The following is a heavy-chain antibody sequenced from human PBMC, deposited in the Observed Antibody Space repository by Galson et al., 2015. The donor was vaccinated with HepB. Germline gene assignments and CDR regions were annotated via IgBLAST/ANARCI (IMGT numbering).Heavy chain of an antibody. D-gene: IGHD1-26*01. CDR1: GFTFSSSN. Sequence: SLRLSCAASGFTFSSSNMNWVRQVPGKGLEWVSFINGRSGDIYYTDSVKGRFTISSDNTKKPLFLQMNNLRAEDTAVYYCASELNNIMGNTTLAYFDSWGQGTVVTVSS. CDR3: ASELNNIMGNTTLAYFDS. V-gene: IGHV3-21*01. J-gene: IGHJ4*02. CDR2: INGRSGDI.